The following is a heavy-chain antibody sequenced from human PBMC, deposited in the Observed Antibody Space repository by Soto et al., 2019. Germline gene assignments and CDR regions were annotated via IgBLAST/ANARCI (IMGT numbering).Heavy chain of an antibody. D-gene: IGHD4-17*01. CDR3: AHNGYGDYDAFDI. Sequence: QITLKESGPTLVKPTQTLTLTCTFSGSSLSTSGVGVCWNRHPPGTALELLALIYWDADKRYSPSLKSRLTITKDTSKNQVGRTMTNMDTVDTATDYCAHNGYGDYDAFDIWGQGIMVTVSS. CDR2: IYWDADK. CDR1: GSSLSTSGVG. V-gene: IGHV2-5*02. J-gene: IGHJ3*02.